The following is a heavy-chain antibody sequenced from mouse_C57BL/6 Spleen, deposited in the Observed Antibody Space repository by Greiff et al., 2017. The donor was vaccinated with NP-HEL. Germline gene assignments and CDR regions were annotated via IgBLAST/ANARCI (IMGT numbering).Heavy chain of an antibody. J-gene: IGHJ1*03. CDR1: GFTFSSYA. Sequence: EVMLVESGGGLVKPGGSLKLSCAASGFTFSSYAMSWVRQTPEKRLEWVATISDGGSYTYYPDNVKGRFTISRDNAKNNLYLQMSHLKSEDTAMYYCARGYSNYVGWYFDVWGTGTTVTVSS. V-gene: IGHV5-4*03. D-gene: IGHD2-5*01. CDR3: ARGYSNYVGWYFDV. CDR2: ISDGGSYT.